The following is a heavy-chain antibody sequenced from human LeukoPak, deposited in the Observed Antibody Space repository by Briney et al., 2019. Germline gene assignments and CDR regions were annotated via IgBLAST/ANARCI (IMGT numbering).Heavy chain of an antibody. V-gene: IGHV4-34*01. D-gene: IGHD3-16*01. CDR2: INHSGST. CDR1: GGSFSGYY. J-gene: IGHJ5*02. CDR3: ARGGGYNWFDP. Sequence: PSATLSLTCVVYGGSFSGYYWSWIRQPPGKGLEWIGEINHSGSTNYNPSLKSRVTISVDTSKNQFSLKLSSVTAADTAVYYCARGGGYNWFDPWGQGTLVTVSS.